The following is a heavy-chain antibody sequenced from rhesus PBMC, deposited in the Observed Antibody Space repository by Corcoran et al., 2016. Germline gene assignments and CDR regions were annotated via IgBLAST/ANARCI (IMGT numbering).Heavy chain of an antibody. Sequence: EVQLVQSGAEVKKPGASVKVSCKVSGYTFTELSMHWVRQAPGKGLEWVGGVDPVYGEIIHAGKFQGRVTMTADTSTDTAYMELSSLRSEDTAVYYCARVSTFGGSLDVWGRGVLVTVSS. D-gene: IGHD2-15*01. CDR2: VDPVYGEI. V-gene: IGHV1-156*01. J-gene: IGHJ5-2*02. CDR3: ARVSTFGGSLDV. CDR1: GYTFTELS.